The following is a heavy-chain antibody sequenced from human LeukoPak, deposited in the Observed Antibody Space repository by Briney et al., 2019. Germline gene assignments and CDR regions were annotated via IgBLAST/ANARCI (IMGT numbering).Heavy chain of an antibody. D-gene: IGHD3-22*01. CDR1: GYTFTGYY. CDR3: ARVWYYYDSSGYYDY. Sequence: GASVKVSCKASGYTFTGYYMHWVRQAPGQGLEWMGWINPNSGGTNYAQKLQGRVTMTRDTSISTAYMELSRLRSDDTAVYYCARVWYYYDSSGYYDYWGQGTLVTVSS. V-gene: IGHV1-2*02. J-gene: IGHJ4*02. CDR2: INPNSGGT.